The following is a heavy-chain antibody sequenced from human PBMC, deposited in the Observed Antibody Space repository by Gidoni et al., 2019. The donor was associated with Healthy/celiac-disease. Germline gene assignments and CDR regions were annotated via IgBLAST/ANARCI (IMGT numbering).Heavy chain of an antibody. CDR1: GFTFNSYT. CDR2: ISSTSTTI. Sequence: VQLVESGGGVVQPGASLRLSCAASGFTFNSYTMHLVRQAPGTGLEWVSNISSTSTTISYAVSVKGRFTISRYNAKNALYLQMNSLRGEDTALYYCARDQGGAFDIWGQGTMATVSS. J-gene: IGHJ3*02. CDR3: ARDQGGAFDI. V-gene: IGHV3-48*01.